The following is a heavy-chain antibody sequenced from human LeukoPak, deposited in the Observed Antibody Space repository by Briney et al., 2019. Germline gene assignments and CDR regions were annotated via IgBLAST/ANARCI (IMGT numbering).Heavy chain of an antibody. CDR1: GFAVRNNY. J-gene: IGHJ4*02. V-gene: IGHV3-53*01. Sequence: GGSLRLSCAASGFAVRNNYMSWVRQAPGKGLEWVSTIYTDGRTHYADSVKGRFTISRDNFKNTIFLQVDSLRAEDTAAYYCVRDDDTRVNFRDDWGQ. CDR3: VRDDDTRVNFRDD. CDR2: IYTDGRT. D-gene: IGHD4-23*01.